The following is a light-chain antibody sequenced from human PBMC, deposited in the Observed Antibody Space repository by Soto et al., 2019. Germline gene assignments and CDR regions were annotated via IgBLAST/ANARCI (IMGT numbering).Light chain of an antibody. CDR2: KAS. CDR1: QSISSW. J-gene: IGKJ2*01. V-gene: IGKV1-5*03. Sequence: DIQMTQSPSTLSASVGDRVTITCRASQSISSWLAWYQQKPGKAPKLLIYKASSLESGVPSRFSGSGSGTEFTLTISSLQPDDFATYYCQQYDNLPMYTFGQGTKLEIK. CDR3: QQYDNLPMYT.